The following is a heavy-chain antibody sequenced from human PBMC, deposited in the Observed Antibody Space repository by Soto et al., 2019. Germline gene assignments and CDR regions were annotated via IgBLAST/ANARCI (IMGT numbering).Heavy chain of an antibody. CDR2: INPNSGGT. Sequence: QVQLVQSGAEVKKPGASVKVSCKASGYTFTGYYMHWVRQAPGQGLEWMGWINPNSGGTNYAQKCQGWVTMTRDTSISTAYMELSRLRSDDTAVYYCARGSSNAYYYYGMDVWGQGTTVTVSS. V-gene: IGHV1-2*04. D-gene: IGHD4-4*01. J-gene: IGHJ6*02. CDR1: GYTFTGYY. CDR3: ARGSSNAYYYYGMDV.